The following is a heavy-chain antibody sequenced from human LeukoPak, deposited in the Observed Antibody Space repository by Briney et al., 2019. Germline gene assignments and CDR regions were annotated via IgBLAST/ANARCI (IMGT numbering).Heavy chain of an antibody. CDR1: EFTFNNYA. CDR3: TVTGYYYDSSGYYYGDAFDI. V-gene: IGHV3-15*01. CDR2: IKSKTDGGTT. J-gene: IGHJ3*02. Sequence: GGSLRLSCAAFEFTFNNYAMSWVRQAPGKGLEWVGRIKSKTDGGTTDYAAPVKGRFTISRDDSKNTLYLQMNSLKTEDTAVYYCTVTGYYYDSSGYYYGDAFDIRGQGTMVTVSS. D-gene: IGHD3-22*01.